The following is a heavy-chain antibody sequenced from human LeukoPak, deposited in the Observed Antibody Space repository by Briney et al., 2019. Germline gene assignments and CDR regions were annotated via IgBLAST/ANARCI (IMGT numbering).Heavy chain of an antibody. CDR1: GGTFSSYA. CDR2: IIPIFGTA. D-gene: IGHD3-10*01. CDR3: ARDTYVLLWFGELSSAFDI. V-gene: IGHV1-69*05. J-gene: IGHJ3*02. Sequence: ASVKVSCKASGGTFSSYAISWVRQAPGQGLEWMGRIIPIFGTANYAQKFQGRVTITTDESTSTAYMGLSSLRSEDTAVYYCARDTYVLLWFGELSSAFDIWGQGTMVTVSS.